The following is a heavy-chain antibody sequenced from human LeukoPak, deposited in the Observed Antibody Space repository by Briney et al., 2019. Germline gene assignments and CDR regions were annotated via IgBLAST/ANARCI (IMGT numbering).Heavy chain of an antibody. CDR2: IYYSGST. J-gene: IGHJ4*02. V-gene: IGHV4-59*01. D-gene: IGHD2-8*02. CDR3: ARDTGTGSFDY. CDR1: GGSISSYY. Sequence: PSETLSLTCTVSGGSISSYYWSWIRQPPGKGLEWIGYIYYSGSTNYNPSLKSRVTISVDTSKNQFPLKLSSVTAADTAVYYCARDTGTGSFDYWGQGTLVTVSS.